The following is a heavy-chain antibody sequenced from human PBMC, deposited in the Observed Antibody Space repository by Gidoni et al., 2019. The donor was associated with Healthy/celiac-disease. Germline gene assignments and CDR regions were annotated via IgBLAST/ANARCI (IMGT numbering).Heavy chain of an antibody. Sequence: EVQLVESGGGLVKPGGSLRLSCAASGFTFSSYSMNWVRQAPGKGLEWVSSISSSSSYIYYADSVKGRFTISRDNAKNSLYLQMNSLRAEDTAVYYCASDGLWFGELLGWGQGTLVTVSS. D-gene: IGHD3-10*01. CDR1: GFTFSSYS. CDR3: ASDGLWFGELLG. CDR2: ISSSSSYI. J-gene: IGHJ4*02. V-gene: IGHV3-21*01.